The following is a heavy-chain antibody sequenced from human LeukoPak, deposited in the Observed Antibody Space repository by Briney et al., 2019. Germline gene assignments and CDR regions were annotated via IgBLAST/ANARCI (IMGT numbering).Heavy chain of an antibody. D-gene: IGHD2/OR15-2a*01. CDR3: ARNILFAFDI. CDR1: GLTVSSGY. Sequence: GGSLRLSCAASGLTVSSGYMSWGRQAPGKGLEWVSIIYNDGSTYYADSMKGRFTISRDNSKNTLYLQVNSLRAEDTAMYYCARNILFAFDIWGQGTMVTVSS. CDR2: IYNDGST. J-gene: IGHJ3*02. V-gene: IGHV3-53*01.